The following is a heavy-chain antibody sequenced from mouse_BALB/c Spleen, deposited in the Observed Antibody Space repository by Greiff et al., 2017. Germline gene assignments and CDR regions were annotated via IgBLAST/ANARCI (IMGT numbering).Heavy chain of an antibody. CDR3: ARTLVDSSGYVGFAY. D-gene: IGHD3-2*01. Sequence: QVQLQQSGAELAKPGASVKMSCKASGYTFTSYWMHWVKQRPGQGLEWIGYINPSTGYTEYNQKFKDKATLTADKSSSTAYMQLSSLTSEDSAVYYCARTLVDSSGYVGFAYWGQGTLVTVSA. CDR1: GYTFTSYW. V-gene: IGHV1-7*01. CDR2: INPSTGYT. J-gene: IGHJ3*01.